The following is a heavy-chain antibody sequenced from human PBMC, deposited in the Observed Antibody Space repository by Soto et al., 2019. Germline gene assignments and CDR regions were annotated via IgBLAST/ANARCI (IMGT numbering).Heavy chain of an antibody. V-gene: IGHV3-48*03. J-gene: IGHJ6*02. CDR1: GFTFSSYE. D-gene: IGHD6-19*01. Sequence: PGGSLRLSCAASGFTFSSYEMNWVRQAPGKGLEWVSYISSSGSTIYYADSVKGRFTISRDNAKNSLYLQMNSLRAEDTAVYYCARDHSSGWYSNYYYYGMDVWGQGTTVTVSS. CDR2: ISSSGSTI. CDR3: ARDHSSGWYSNYYYYGMDV.